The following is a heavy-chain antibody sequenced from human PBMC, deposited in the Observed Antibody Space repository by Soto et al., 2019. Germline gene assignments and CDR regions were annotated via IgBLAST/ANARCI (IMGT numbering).Heavy chain of an antibody. Sequence: SETLSLTCSAAGGSMRPYYWGWIRQPPGKGLEWIGYVYYSGNTNYNPSLESRVTISVDTSRNRFSLNLTSATAADTAVYYCARKGAAASYAHYYMDVWGRGTAVTVSS. CDR1: GGSMRPYY. D-gene: IGHD6-13*01. J-gene: IGHJ6*03. CDR3: ARKGAAASYAHYYMDV. CDR2: VYYSGNT. V-gene: IGHV4-59*01.